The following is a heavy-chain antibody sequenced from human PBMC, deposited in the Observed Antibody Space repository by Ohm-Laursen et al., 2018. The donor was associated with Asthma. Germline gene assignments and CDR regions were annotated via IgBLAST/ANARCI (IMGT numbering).Heavy chain of an antibody. Sequence: ASVKVSCKASGYTFTSYAMHWVRQAPGQRLEWMGWINAGNGNTKYSQKFQGRVTITRDTSASTAYMELSSLRSEDTAVYYCAREGWDRDYYYGMDVWGQGTTVTVSS. CDR1: GYTFTSYA. CDR3: AREGWDRDYYYGMDV. CDR2: INAGNGNT. J-gene: IGHJ6*02. D-gene: IGHD1-26*01. V-gene: IGHV1-3*01.